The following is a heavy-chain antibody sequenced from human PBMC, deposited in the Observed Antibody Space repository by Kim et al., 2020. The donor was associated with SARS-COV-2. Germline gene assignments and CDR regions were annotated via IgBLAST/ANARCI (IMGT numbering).Heavy chain of an antibody. CDR3: ASDLSCCDDL. CDR1: GFTFSKYW. CDR2: RNEDGSIT. V-gene: IGHV3-74*01. J-gene: IGHJ5*02. D-gene: IGHD2-21*01. Sequence: GGSLRLSCAASGFTFSKYWMHWVRQVPGEGLVWVSRRNEDGSITNYADSVRGRFTISRDNARSTLYLQMNSLGAEDTALYYCASDLSCCDDLWGQGNLFT.